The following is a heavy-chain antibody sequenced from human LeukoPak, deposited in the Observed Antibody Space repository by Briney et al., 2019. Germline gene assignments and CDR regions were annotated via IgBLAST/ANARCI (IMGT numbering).Heavy chain of an antibody. D-gene: IGHD5-18*01. CDR3: ARDFSYGSGFDY. CDR1: GFSISSYA. Sequence: GGSLRLSCAASGFSISSYALHWVRQAPGKGLQYVSGISNGGSIDYANSVKGRFTISRDNSKNTLYLQMGSLRPEDMAVYYCARDFSYGSGFDYWGQGILVTVSS. J-gene: IGHJ4*02. V-gene: IGHV3-64*01. CDR2: ISNGGSI.